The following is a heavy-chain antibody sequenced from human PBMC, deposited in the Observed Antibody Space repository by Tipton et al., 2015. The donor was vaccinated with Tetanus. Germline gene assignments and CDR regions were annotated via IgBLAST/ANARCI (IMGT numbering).Heavy chain of an antibody. D-gene: IGHD3-3*01. CDR2: VXYDGRKQ. J-gene: IGHJ4*02. CDR3: AIERSLEWLGPVDS. Sequence: SLRLSCAASGFTFXGYXXXWVXXAPGXXLEXGALVXYDGRKQYYADSVKGRFTXTRDNSXNTVXXQMNNLRDXXTAVYYCAIERSLEWLGPVDSWGQGTLVAVSX. CDR1: GFTFXGYX. V-gene: IGHV3-33*01.